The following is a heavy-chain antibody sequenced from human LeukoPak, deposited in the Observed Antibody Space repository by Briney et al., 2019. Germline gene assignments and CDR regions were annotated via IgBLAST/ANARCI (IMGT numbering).Heavy chain of an antibody. D-gene: IGHD6-6*01. J-gene: IGHJ5*02. CDR2: INAGNGNT. CDR1: GGTFSSYA. Sequence: ASVKVSCKASGGTFSSYAISWVRQAPGQGLEWMGWINAGNGNTKYSQKFQGRVTITRDTSASTAYMELSSLRSEDTAVYYCARDPTDSSSAYKWFDPWGQGTLVTVSS. V-gene: IGHV1-3*01. CDR3: ARDPTDSSSAYKWFDP.